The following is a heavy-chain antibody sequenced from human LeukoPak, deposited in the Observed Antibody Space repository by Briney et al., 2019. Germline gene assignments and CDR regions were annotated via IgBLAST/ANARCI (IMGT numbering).Heavy chain of an antibody. CDR3: AREGYSGSSH. J-gene: IGHJ4*02. CDR1: GFTFSSYA. D-gene: IGHD6-6*01. Sequence: GGSLRLSCAASGFTFSSYAMSWVRQAPGKGLEWVSAISGSGDSTYYADSVKGRFTTSRDNSKNTLYLQMNSLRAEDTAVYYCAREGYSGSSHWGQGTLVTVSS. CDR2: ISGSGDST. V-gene: IGHV3-23*01.